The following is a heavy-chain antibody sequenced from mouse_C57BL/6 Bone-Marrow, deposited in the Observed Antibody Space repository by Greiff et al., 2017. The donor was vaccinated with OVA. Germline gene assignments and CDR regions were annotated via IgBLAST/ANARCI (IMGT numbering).Heavy chain of an antibody. D-gene: IGHD3-3*01. CDR1: GYTFTDYY. J-gene: IGHJ2*01. CDR2: INPYNGGT. CDR3: ARRRGTLDD. Sequence: EVQLQQSGPVLVKPGASVKMSCKASGYTFTDYYMNWVQQSHGKSLEWIGVINPYNGGTSYNQKFTGKATLTVDKSSSTAYMELNSLTSEDSAVYYCARRRGTLDDWGQGTTLTVSS. V-gene: IGHV1-19*01.